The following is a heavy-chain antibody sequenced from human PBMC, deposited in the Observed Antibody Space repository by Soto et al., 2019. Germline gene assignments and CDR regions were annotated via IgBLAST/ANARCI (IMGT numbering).Heavy chain of an antibody. J-gene: IGHJ4*02. D-gene: IGHD3-10*01. Sequence: PSETLSLTCAVSGYSISSSNWWGWIRQPPGKGLEWIGYIYYSGTTYYNPSLKSRVTMSVDTSKNQFSLKLTSVTAADTAVYFCARAYYAADYWGRGTLVTVSS. CDR1: GYSISSSNW. CDR2: IYYSGTT. V-gene: IGHV4-28*01. CDR3: ARAYYAADY.